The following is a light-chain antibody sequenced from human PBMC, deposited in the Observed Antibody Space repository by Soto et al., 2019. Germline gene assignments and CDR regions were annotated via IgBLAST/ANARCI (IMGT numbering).Light chain of an antibody. Sequence: EIVLTQSPGTLSLSPGERATLSCRASQSVSSSYLAWYQQKPGQAPRLLIYGASSRATGIPDRFSGSGSGTDVTLTVSRLEPEDFAVYYCQQYDSSPNTFGPGTKVDFK. CDR1: QSVSSSY. J-gene: IGKJ3*01. V-gene: IGKV3-20*01. CDR3: QQYDSSPNT. CDR2: GAS.